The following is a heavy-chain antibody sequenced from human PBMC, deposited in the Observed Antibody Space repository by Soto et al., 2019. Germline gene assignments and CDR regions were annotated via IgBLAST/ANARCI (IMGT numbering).Heavy chain of an antibody. Sequence: EVQLVETGGGLVQPGGSLRLSCAASGFTFNSHWIHWVRQAPGKGLVWVSRINSDGSSTSYADSVKGRFTISRDNAKNTVLLQMPSLRAGDTAVYYCAPWRGSSAFGFDSWGQGTLVTVSS. CDR2: INSDGSST. D-gene: IGHD6-6*01. V-gene: IGHV3-74*01. J-gene: IGHJ4*02. CDR1: GFTFNSHW. CDR3: APWRGSSAFGFDS.